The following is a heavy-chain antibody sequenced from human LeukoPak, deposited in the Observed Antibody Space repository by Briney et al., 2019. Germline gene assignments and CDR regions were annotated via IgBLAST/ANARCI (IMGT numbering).Heavy chain of an antibody. CDR2: INHSGST. J-gene: IGHJ4*02. V-gene: IGHV4-34*01. Sequence: PSETLSLTCAVYGGSFSGYYWSWIRQPPGKGLEWIGEINHSGSTNYNPSLKGRVTISVDTSKNQFSLKLSSVTAADTAVYYCARGGGYSSSWSPVHYWGQGTLVTVSS. CDR1: GGSFSGYY. CDR3: ARGGGYSSSWSPVHY. D-gene: IGHD6-13*01.